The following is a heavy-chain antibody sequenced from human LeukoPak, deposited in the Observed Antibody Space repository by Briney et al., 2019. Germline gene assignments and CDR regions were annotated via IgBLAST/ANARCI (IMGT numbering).Heavy chain of an antibody. CDR2: ISGSGGST. J-gene: IGHJ5*02. V-gene: IGHV3-23*01. CDR1: GFTFSSYA. Sequence: PGGSLRLSCAASGFTFSSYAMSWVRQAPGKGLEWVSAISGSGGSTYYADSVKGRFTISRDNSKNTLYLQMNSLRDEDTAVYYCAKTFVVVPAALTVGWFDPWGQGTLVTVSS. D-gene: IGHD2-2*01. CDR3: AKTFVVVPAALTVGWFDP.